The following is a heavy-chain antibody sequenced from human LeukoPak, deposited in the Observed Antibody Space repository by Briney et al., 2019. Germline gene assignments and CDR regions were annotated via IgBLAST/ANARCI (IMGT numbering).Heavy chain of an antibody. V-gene: IGHV3-21*01. J-gene: IGHJ6*02. CDR2: ISSSSSYI. D-gene: IGHD2-15*01. CDR3: TRVGYCSGGSCSYYYYGMDV. CDR1: AFIFSGHW. Sequence: GGSLRLSCEGSAFIFSGHWMNWVRQAPGKGLEWVSSISSSSSYIYYADSVKGRFTISRDNAKNSLYLQMNSLRAEDTAVYYCTRVGYCSGGSCSYYYYGMDVWGQGTTVTVSS.